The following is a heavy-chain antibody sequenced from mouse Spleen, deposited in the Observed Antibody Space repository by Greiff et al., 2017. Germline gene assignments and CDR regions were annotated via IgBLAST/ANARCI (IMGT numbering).Heavy chain of an antibody. CDR2: ISSGGSYT. D-gene: IGHD6-1*01. CDR3: ARTTSLSFDY. Sequence: EVQLVQSGADLVKPGGSLKLSCAASGFTFSSYCMPWVRQTPDKSLEWVATISSGGSYTYYPDSVKGRFTISRDNAKNTLYLQMSSLKSEDTAMYYCARTTSLSFDYWGQGTTLTVSS. CDR1: GFTFSSYC. J-gene: IGHJ2*01. V-gene: IGHV5-6*01.